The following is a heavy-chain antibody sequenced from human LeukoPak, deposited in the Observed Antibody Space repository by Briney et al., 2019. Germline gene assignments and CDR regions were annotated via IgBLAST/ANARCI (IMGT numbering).Heavy chain of an antibody. J-gene: IGHJ6*02. CDR3: ARGGYSSSWYRYYYYYYGMDV. Sequence: ASVKVSCKASGYTFTSYAMHWVRQAPGQRLEWMGWINAGNGNTKYSQKFQGRVTITRDTSASTVYMELSSLRSEDTAVYYCARGGYSSSWYRYYYYYYGMDVWGQGTTVTVSS. CDR2: INAGNGNT. V-gene: IGHV1-3*01. D-gene: IGHD6-13*01. CDR1: GYTFTSYA.